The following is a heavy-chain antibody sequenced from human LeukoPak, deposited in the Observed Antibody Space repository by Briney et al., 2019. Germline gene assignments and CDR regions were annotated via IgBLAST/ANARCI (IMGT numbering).Heavy chain of an antibody. D-gene: IGHD4-17*01. CDR2: IKTKADGGTT. CDR3: TTTPHGERG. CDR1: GFTFSNAW. Sequence: GGSLRLSCAASGFTFSNAWMSWVRQAPGKGLEWVGRIKTKADGGTTDYAAPVKGRFTISRDDSKDTLYLQMNSLKIEDTAVYYCTTTPHGERGWAQGTLVTVSS. V-gene: IGHV3-15*01. J-gene: IGHJ4*02.